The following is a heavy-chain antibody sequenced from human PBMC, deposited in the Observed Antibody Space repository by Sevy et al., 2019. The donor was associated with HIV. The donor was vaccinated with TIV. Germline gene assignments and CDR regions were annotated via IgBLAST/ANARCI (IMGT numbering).Heavy chain of an antibody. CDR2: IWYDGNSK. Sequence: GGSLRLSCAASGFTFSSYGMHWVRQAPGKGLEWVALIWYDGNSKYYEDSVKGRFTTSRDNSKNTLYLQMNSLRAEDTAVYYCASGAYYYASRTENFDYWGQGTLVTVSS. CDR1: GFTFSSYG. CDR3: ASGAYYYASRTENFDY. V-gene: IGHV3-33*01. D-gene: IGHD3-10*01. J-gene: IGHJ4*02.